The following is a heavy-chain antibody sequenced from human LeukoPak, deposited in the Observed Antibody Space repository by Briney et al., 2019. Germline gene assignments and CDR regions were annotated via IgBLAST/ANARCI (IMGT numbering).Heavy chain of an antibody. CDR1: GGSFSGYY. J-gene: IGHJ4*02. D-gene: IGHD2-2*01. CDR2: INHSGST. Sequence: SETLSLTCAVYGGSFSGYYWSWIRQPPGKGLEWIGEINHSGSTNYNPSLKSRVTISVDTSKNQFSLKLSSVTAADTAVYYCASEAASSTSCLCLGYWGQGTLVTVSS. CDR3: ASEAASSTSCLCLGY. V-gene: IGHV4-34*01.